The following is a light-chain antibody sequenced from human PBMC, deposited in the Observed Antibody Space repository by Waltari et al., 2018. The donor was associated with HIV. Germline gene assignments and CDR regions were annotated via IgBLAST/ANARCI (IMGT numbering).Light chain of an antibody. V-gene: IGKV3-15*01. Sequence: DMVMTQSPATLSLSPGERATLFCRVSQGVGDNVAWFQQKPGQAPRLLIFGASSRAAGVPDRFSGSGSGTLFTLTISSLQSEDFAVYYCQHYDQPYTFGQGTRLEI. CDR3: QHYDQPYT. J-gene: IGKJ2*01. CDR2: GAS. CDR1: QGVGDN.